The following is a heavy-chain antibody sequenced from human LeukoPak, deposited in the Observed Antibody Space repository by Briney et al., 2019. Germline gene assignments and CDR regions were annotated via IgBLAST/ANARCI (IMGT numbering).Heavy chain of an antibody. J-gene: IGHJ4*02. Sequence: GGSLRLSCVASGFTFSTYWMTWVRQAPGKGLEWVANINQDGTEKNYVDSVKGRFTISRDNDKNSLYLQMNSLRAEDTAVYYCARNMGDYWGQGTLVTVSS. CDR3: ARNMGDY. CDR2: INQDGTEK. V-gene: IGHV3-7*04. CDR1: GFTFSTYW. D-gene: IGHD2/OR15-2a*01.